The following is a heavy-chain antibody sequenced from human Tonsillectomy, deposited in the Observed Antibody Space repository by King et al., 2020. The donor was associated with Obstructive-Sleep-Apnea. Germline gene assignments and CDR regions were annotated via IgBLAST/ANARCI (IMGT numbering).Heavy chain of an antibody. Sequence: DVQLVESGGGLVQPGGSLRLSCAASGFTFSSYALSWVRQAPGKGLEWVSGISGSGGSTYYAESVKGRCPISRDNSNNTVYLQMNSLRAEDTAVYYCAKRSDYGDYAAWGQGTLVTVSS. CDR1: GFTFSSYA. J-gene: IGHJ5*02. CDR2: ISGSGGST. V-gene: IGHV3-23*04. CDR3: AKRSDYGDYAA. D-gene: IGHD4-17*01.